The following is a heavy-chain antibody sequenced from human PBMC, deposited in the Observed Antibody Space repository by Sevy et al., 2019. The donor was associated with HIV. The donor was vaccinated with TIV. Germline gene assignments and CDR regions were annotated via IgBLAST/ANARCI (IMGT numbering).Heavy chain of an antibody. Sequence: GGSLRLSCAASGFTFSKYSMSWVRQPPGKGLEWVSTLSFGCGEINYADSVKGRFTISRDNSKSSVYLQMNNLRPEDTAVSYCAREGWTKPHDYWGQGTLVTVSS. CDR2: LSFGCGEI. V-gene: IGHV3-23*01. D-gene: IGHD2-15*01. CDR1: GFTFSKYS. CDR3: AREGWTKPHDY. J-gene: IGHJ4*02.